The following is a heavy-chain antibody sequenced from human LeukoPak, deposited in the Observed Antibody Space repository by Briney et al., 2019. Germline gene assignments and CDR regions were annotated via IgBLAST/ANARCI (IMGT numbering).Heavy chain of an antibody. CDR2: ISGYNGNT. J-gene: IGHJ4*02. Sequence: ASVKVSCKASGYTFSNYGISWVRQAPGQGLEWMGWISGYNGNTKYVQKLQGRVTMTTDTTTSTAYMELRSLRSDDTAVYYCARDQYYDILTGLNLNYFDYWGQGTLVTVSS. V-gene: IGHV1-18*01. CDR3: ARDQYYDILTGLNLNYFDY. D-gene: IGHD3-9*01. CDR1: GYTFSNYG.